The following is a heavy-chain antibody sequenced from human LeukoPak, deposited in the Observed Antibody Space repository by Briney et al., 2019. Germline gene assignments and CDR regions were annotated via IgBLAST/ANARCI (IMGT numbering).Heavy chain of an antibody. Sequence: SETLSLTCTVSGYSISSGYYWGWIRQPPGKGLEWIGIIYHSGSTNYNPSLKSRVTISVDTSKNQFSLKLSSVTAADTAVYYCARGYSYGYVSYYYYYMDVWGKGTTVTVSS. CDR3: ARGYSYGYVSYYYYYMDV. D-gene: IGHD5-18*01. CDR1: GYSISSGYY. CDR2: IYHSGST. J-gene: IGHJ6*03. V-gene: IGHV4-38-2*02.